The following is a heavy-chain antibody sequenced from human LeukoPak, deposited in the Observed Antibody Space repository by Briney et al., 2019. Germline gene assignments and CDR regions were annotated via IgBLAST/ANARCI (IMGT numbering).Heavy chain of an antibody. CDR2: IYTSGST. D-gene: IGHD3-22*01. CDR1: GGSISSYY. Sequence: PSETLSLACSVSGGSISSYYWSWIRQPAGKGLEWFGRIYTSGSTNYTPSLKSRVTMSVDTSKNQFSLKLSSVTAADTAVYYCASGYGARCDYWGQGTLVTVSS. J-gene: IGHJ4*02. CDR3: ASGYGARCDY. V-gene: IGHV4-4*07.